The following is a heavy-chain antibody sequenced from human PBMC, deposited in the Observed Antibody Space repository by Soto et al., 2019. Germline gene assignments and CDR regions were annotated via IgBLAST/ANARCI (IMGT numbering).Heavy chain of an antibody. CDR1: GFTFSSYA. D-gene: IGHD4-17*01. CDR2: ISGSGGST. Sequence: GGSLRLSCAASGFTFSSYAMSWVRQAPGKGLEWVSAISGSGGSTYYADSVKGRFTISRDNSKNTLYLQMNSLRAEDTAVYYCAKGLHDYGDTSDAFDIWGLGTMVTVSS. CDR3: AKGLHDYGDTSDAFDI. V-gene: IGHV3-23*01. J-gene: IGHJ3*02.